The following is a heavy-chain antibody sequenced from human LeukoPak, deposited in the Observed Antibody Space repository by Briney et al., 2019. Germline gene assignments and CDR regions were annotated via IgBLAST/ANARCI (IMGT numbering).Heavy chain of an antibody. D-gene: IGHD3-22*01. CDR3: ARGRANYDSTGYYY. Sequence: PSETLSLTCAVYGGSFSGYYWSWIRQPPGKGLEWIGEINHSGSTNYNPSLKSRVTISVDTSKNQFSLKLSSVTAADTAVYYCARGRANYDSTGYYYWGQGILVTVSS. V-gene: IGHV4-34*01. CDR2: INHSGST. J-gene: IGHJ4*02. CDR1: GGSFSGYY.